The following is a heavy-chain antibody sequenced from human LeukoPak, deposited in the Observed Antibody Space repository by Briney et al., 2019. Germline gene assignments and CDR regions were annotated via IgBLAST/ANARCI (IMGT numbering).Heavy chain of an antibody. D-gene: IGHD3-10*01. J-gene: IGHJ4*02. CDR3: AKDGGVRGGDD. CDR2: ISGRGGNT. Sequence: GGCLRLSCTPSVFTLNYYAMSCVRPAPGRGREGVSAISGRGGNTNYADSVKGRFTISRDNSNNTLYRQINSLTAEYTAVYYCAKDGGVRGGDDWGQGTLVTVSS. V-gene: IGHV3-23*01. CDR1: VFTLNYYA.